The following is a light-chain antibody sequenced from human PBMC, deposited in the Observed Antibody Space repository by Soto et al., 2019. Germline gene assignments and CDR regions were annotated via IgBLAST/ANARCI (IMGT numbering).Light chain of an antibody. CDR3: QQYNNWPLT. Sequence: ETVMTQSPATLSVSPGERATLSCRASQSISNDVVWYQQKLGQAPRLLIHGASIRATGIPARFSGSGSGTEFTLHISSLQSEDFADYYCQQYNNWPLTFGGGTRVEIK. CDR1: QSISND. V-gene: IGKV3D-15*01. J-gene: IGKJ4*01. CDR2: GAS.